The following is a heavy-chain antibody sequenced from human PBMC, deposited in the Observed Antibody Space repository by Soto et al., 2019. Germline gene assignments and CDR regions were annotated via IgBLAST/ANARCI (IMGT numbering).Heavy chain of an antibody. V-gene: IGHV3-11*01. CDR2: MSGSGDAI. CDR1: GFTFSDYY. J-gene: IGHJ6*02. Sequence: GGSLRLSCTTSGFTFSDYYMTWVRQAPGKGLEWISYMSGSGDAIYYADSVKGRFTISRDNAKNSLHLEMNSLRVEDTAMYYCVRGNFYYGMDVWGQGTTVTVS. CDR3: VRGNFYYGMDV.